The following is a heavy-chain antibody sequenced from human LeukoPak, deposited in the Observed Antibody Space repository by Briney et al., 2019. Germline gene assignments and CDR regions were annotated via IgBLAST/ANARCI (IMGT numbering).Heavy chain of an antibody. CDR2: ISYDGSNK. J-gene: IGHJ4*02. V-gene: IGHV3-30*18. D-gene: IGHD6-19*01. CDR1: GFTFNTYA. Sequence: GGSLRLSCAASGFTFNTYAMSWVRQAPGKGLEWVAVISYDGSNKYYADSVKGRFTISRDNSKNTLYLQMNSLRAEDTAVYYCAKDEIAVAAKRGEYFDYWGQGTLVTVSS. CDR3: AKDEIAVAAKRGEYFDY.